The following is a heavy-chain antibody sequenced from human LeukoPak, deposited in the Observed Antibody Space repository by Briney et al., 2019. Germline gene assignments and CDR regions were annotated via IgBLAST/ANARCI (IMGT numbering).Heavy chain of an antibody. V-gene: IGHV3-33*01. CDR1: GFNFRSFC. CDR3: ARPYDSSGYYYFDY. D-gene: IGHD3-22*01. J-gene: IGHJ4*02. Sequence: PGRSLRLSCAGAGFNFRSFCMDWVRQGPGQGLGWVAVIWYDGSNKYYADSVKGRFTISRDNSKNTLYLQMNSLRAEDTAVYYCARPYDSSGYYYFDYWGQGTLVTVSS. CDR2: IWYDGSNK.